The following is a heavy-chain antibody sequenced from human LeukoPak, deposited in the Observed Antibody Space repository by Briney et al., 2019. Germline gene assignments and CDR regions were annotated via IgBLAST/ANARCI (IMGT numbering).Heavy chain of an antibody. Sequence: PSETLSLTCAVYGGSFSGYYWSWIRQPPGKGLEWIGEINHSGSTNYNPSLKSRVTISVDTSKNQFSLKLSSVTAADTAVYYCASTTLLWFGELLSYWFDPWGQGTLVTVSS. D-gene: IGHD3-10*01. CDR3: ASTTLLWFGELLSYWFDP. V-gene: IGHV4-34*01. J-gene: IGHJ5*02. CDR1: GGSFSGYY. CDR2: INHSGST.